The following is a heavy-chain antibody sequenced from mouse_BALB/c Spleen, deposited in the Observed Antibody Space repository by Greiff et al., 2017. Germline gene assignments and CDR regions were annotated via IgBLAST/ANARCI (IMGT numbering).Heavy chain of an antibody. D-gene: IGHD2-1*01. J-gene: IGHJ4*01. Sequence: QVQLKESGPGLVAPSQSLSITCTVSGFSLTGYGVHWVRQPPGKGLEWLGMIWGGGSTDYNSALKSRLSISKDNSKSQVFLKMNSLQTDDTAMYYCARYGNYFYYAMDYWGQGTSVTVSS. CDR3: ARYGNYFYYAMDY. V-gene: IGHV2-6-7*01. CDR2: IWGGGST. CDR1: GFSLTGYG.